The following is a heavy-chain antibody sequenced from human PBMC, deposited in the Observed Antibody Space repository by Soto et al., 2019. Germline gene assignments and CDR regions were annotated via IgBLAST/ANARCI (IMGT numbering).Heavy chain of an antibody. V-gene: IGHV3-30*18. CDR1: GFTFSSYV. D-gene: IGHD3-9*01. CDR2: ISYDGSNK. CDR3: AKALLRYFDWDYYGMDV. J-gene: IGHJ6*02. Sequence: GGSLRLSCAASGFTFSSYVMHWVRQAPGKGLEWVAVISYDGSNKYYADSVKGRFTISRDNSKNTLYLQMNSLRAEDTAVYYCAKALLRYFDWDYYGMDVWGQGTTVTVSS.